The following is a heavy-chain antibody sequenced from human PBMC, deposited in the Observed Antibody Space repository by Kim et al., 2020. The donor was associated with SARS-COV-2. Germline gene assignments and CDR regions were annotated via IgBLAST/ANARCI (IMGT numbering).Heavy chain of an antibody. CDR2: LRYEGSAK. CDR1: GFSLSNYW. D-gene: IGHD5-18*01. CDR3: ARSISDTESPRIGIYF. V-gene: IGHV3-7*01. Sequence: GGSLRLSCEASGFSLSNYWMSWVRQAPGKGLEWVASLRYEGSAKFYADSVEGRFTISRDSAQNSLFLHMSSLGAEDSALYYCARSISDTESPRIGIYF. J-gene: IGHJ1*01.